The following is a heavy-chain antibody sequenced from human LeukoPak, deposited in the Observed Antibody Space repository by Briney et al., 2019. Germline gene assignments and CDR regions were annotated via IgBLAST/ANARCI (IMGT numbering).Heavy chain of an antibody. CDR2: ISGSGGST. D-gene: IGHD5-18*01. Sequence: SGGSLRLSCAASGFTFSSYAMSWVRQAPGKGLEWVSAISGSGGSTYYADSVKGRFTISRDNSKNTLYLQMNSLRAEDTAVYYCAKGVHRTAMAPQYNSFDPWGQGTLVTVSS. CDR3: AKGVHRTAMAPQYNSFDP. CDR1: GFTFSSYA. J-gene: IGHJ5*02. V-gene: IGHV3-23*01.